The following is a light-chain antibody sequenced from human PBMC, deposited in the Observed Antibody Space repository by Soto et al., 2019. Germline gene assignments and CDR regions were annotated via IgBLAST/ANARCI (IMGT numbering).Light chain of an antibody. CDR2: SND. CDR3: AAWDDRLNAFV. Sequence: QSVLTQPPSASGTPGQRVSISCSGSSSNVGRNAVNWYHQLPGTAPKLLIFSNDQRPSGVPDRFSGSKSGSSASLAVNGLQSEDEADYYCAAWDDRLNAFVFGPGTKLTVL. J-gene: IGLJ1*01. V-gene: IGLV1-44*01. CDR1: SSNVGRNA.